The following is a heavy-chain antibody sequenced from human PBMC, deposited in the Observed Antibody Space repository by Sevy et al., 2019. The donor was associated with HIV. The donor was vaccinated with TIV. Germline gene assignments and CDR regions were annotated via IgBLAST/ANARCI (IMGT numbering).Heavy chain of an antibody. J-gene: IGHJ6*02. CDR3: AREVINSGSYYAYYYYGMDV. CDR2: ISYDGSNK. D-gene: IGHD1-26*01. Sequence: GGSLRLSCAASGFTFSSYAMHWVRQAPGKGLEWVVVISYDGSNKYYADSVKGRFTISRDNSKNTLYLQMNSLRAEDTAVYYCAREVINSGSYYAYYYYGMDVWGQGTTVTVSS. V-gene: IGHV3-30*04. CDR1: GFTFSSYA.